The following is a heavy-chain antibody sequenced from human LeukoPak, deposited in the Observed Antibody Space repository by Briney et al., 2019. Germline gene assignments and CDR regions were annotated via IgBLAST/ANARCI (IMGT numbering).Heavy chain of an antibody. V-gene: IGHV3-7*01. CDR2: IKQDGSEK. D-gene: IGHD3-22*01. J-gene: IGHJ4*02. CDR3: ARPQDSSGYKGQYYFDY. CDR1: GFTFSNYW. Sequence: GGSLRLSCAASGFTFSNYWMSWVRQAPGKGLEWVANIKQDGSEKIYVDSVKGRFTISRDNSKNTLYLQMNSLRAEDTAVYYCARPQDSSGYKGQYYFDYWGQGTLVTVSS.